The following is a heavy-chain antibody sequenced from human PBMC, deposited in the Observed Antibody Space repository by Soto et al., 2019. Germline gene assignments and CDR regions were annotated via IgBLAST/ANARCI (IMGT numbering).Heavy chain of an antibody. J-gene: IGHJ4*02. V-gene: IGHV1-46*01. CDR3: ARDHRLLWFGELLI. CDR2: INPSGGST. Sequence: QVQLVQSGAEVKKPGASVKVSCKASGYTFTYYYIHWVRQAPGQGLEWMGIINPSGGSTDYTQKFQDRVTMSRDTSTSTVYMELSSLRSEDTAVYYCARDHRLLWFGELLIWGQGTLVTVSS. D-gene: IGHD3-10*01. CDR1: GYTFTYYY.